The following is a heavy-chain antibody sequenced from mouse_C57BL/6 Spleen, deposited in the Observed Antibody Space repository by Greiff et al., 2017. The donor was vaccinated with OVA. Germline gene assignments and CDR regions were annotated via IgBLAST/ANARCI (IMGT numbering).Heavy chain of an antibody. CDR1: GFTFSDYG. D-gene: IGHD2-4*01. CDR2: ISSGSSTI. Sequence: EVKVVESGGGLVKPGGSLKLSCAASGFTFSDYGMHWVRQAPEKGLEWVAYISSGSSTIYYADTVKGRFTISRDNAKNTLFLQMTSLRSEDAAMYYCALPYDYAAWFAYWGQGTLVTVSA. CDR3: ALPYDYAAWFAY. J-gene: IGHJ3*01. V-gene: IGHV5-17*01.